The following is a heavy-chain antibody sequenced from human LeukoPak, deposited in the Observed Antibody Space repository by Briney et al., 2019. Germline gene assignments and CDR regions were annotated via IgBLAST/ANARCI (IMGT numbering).Heavy chain of an antibody. CDR1: GGSISSYY. J-gene: IGHJ3*02. CDR3: ARGYYDFWSGYYSRAFDI. CDR2: IYYSGST. Sequence: SETLSLTCTVSGGSISSYYWSWIRQPPGKGLEWTGYIYYSGSTNYNPSLKSRVTISVDTSKNQFSLKLSSVTAADTAVYYCARGYYDFWSGYYSRAFDIWGQGTMVTVSS. D-gene: IGHD3-3*01. V-gene: IGHV4-59*01.